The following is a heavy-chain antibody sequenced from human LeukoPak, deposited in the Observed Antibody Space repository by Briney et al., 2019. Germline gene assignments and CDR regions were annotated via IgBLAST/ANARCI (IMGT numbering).Heavy chain of an antibody. CDR2: ISSSGSAI. CDR1: GFTFNTYY. V-gene: IGHV3-48*02. J-gene: IGHJ3*02. D-gene: IGHD6-19*01. Sequence: GESLTLSCAVYGFTFNTYYISWVRQAPGKGLEWVSYISSSGSAIYYADSVKGRYTICRDNAKNSLYLQMNSRRDGDRSVYYCERGFSGQDGDREWLVTGAFDIWGQGTTVTVSS. CDR3: ERGFSGQDGDREWLVTGAFDI.